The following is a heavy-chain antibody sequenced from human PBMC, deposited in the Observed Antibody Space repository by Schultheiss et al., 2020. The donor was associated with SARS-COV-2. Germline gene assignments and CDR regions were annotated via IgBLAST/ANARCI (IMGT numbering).Heavy chain of an antibody. CDR3: ARGPGRVPAAIRRYNWFDP. V-gene: IGHV4-38-2*02. CDR1: GYSISSGYY. Sequence: SETLSLTCSVSGYSISSGYYWAWIRQPPGKGLEWIGSMYQSGNTYYNPSLKSRVTISVDTSKNQFSLKLSSVTAADTAVYYCARGPGRVPAAIRRYNWFDPWGQGTLVTVSS. CDR2: MYQSGNT. J-gene: IGHJ5*02. D-gene: IGHD2-2*01.